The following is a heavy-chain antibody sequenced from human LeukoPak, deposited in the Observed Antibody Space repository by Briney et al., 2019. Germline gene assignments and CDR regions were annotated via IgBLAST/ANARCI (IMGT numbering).Heavy chain of an antibody. Sequence: PSETLSLTCTVSGGSISNYYWGWIRQPPGKGLEWIGYIYHSGSTNYNPSLQSRVTISVDTSKNQFSLNLNSVTAADTAVYYCARGGAARLHFQNWGQGTLVTVSS. D-gene: IGHD6-6*01. V-gene: IGHV4-59*01. CDR2: IYHSGST. CDR1: GGSISNYY. J-gene: IGHJ1*01. CDR3: ARGGAARLHFQN.